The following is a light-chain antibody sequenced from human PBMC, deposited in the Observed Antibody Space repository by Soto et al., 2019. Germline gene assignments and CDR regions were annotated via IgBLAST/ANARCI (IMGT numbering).Light chain of an antibody. CDR1: SNY. CDR2: DVT. Sequence: QSALTQPRSVSGSPGQSVTISCTGTSNYVSWYQQHPGKAPKLIIYDVTKRPSGVPDRFSGSKSGNTASLTISGLQAEDEADYYCCSFAGSYTSYVFGTGTKVT. V-gene: IGLV2-11*01. CDR3: CSFAGSYTSYV. J-gene: IGLJ1*01.